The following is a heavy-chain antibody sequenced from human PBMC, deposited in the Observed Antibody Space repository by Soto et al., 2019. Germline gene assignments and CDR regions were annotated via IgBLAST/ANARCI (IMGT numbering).Heavy chain of an antibody. J-gene: IGHJ4*02. V-gene: IGHV4-31*03. CDR2: IYYSGST. Sequence: SETLSLTCTVSAGSINRGAYYWSWIRQLPGKGLEWIGNIYYSGSTYYNPSLKSRVTISIDTSKNQFSLKLRSVTAADTAVYYCAREQSGATFDYWGQGTLVTVSS. CDR3: AREQSGATFDY. CDR1: AGSINRGAYY. D-gene: IGHD1-26*01.